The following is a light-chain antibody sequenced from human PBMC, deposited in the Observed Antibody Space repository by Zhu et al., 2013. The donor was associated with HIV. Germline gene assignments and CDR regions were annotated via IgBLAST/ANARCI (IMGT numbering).Light chain of an antibody. CDR1: QSVSSGY. Sequence: EIVLTQSPGTLSLSPGERATLSCRASQSVSSGYLAWYQQKPGQAPRLLIYAASSRATGIPDRFSGSGSGTDFTLTISRLEPEDFAVYYCQHYDSSSYTFGQGTKLEIK. J-gene: IGKJ2*01. CDR3: QHYDSSSYT. V-gene: IGKV3-20*01. CDR2: AAS.